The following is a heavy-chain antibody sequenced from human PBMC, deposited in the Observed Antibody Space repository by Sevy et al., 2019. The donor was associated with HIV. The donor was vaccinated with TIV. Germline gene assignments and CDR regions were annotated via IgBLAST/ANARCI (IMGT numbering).Heavy chain of an antibody. CDR2: IYWDDDK. Sequence: SGPTLANPTQTLTLTCTFSGFSLSTSGVGVGWIRQPPGKALEWLALIYWDDDKRYSPSLKTRLTISKDTSKNQVVLTMTNMDPVETATYYCAHRQASYDRTMTFDYWGQGTLVTVSS. CDR1: GFSLSTSGVG. J-gene: IGHJ4*02. CDR3: AHRQASYDRTMTFDY. V-gene: IGHV2-5*02. D-gene: IGHD5-18*01.